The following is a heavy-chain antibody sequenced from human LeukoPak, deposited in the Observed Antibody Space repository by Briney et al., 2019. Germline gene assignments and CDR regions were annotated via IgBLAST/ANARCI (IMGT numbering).Heavy chain of an antibody. Sequence: GESLKISCKASGYSFTDYWIGWVRQMRGKGLEWMGIVYPGNSDTGYSPSFQGQVTISVDKSITTAYLQWSSLKASDTAMYYCASPQAAYCGGDCYSPWGQGTKVTVSS. CDR3: ASPQAAYCGGDCYSP. CDR2: VYPGNSDT. V-gene: IGHV5-51*01. CDR1: GYSFTDYW. D-gene: IGHD2-21*02. J-gene: IGHJ3*01.